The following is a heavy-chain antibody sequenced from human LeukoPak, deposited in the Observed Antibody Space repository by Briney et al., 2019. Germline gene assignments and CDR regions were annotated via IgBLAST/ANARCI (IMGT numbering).Heavy chain of an antibody. CDR2: INQDGSQK. CDR1: GFTFSTYW. Sequence: PGGSLGLSCAASGFTFSTYWMSWVRQAPGKGLEWVANINQDGSQKRYVDSVQGRFTISRDNTKNSLFLQMNSLRAEDTAVYYCARLKDDVTKLDYWGQGTLVTVSS. V-gene: IGHV3-7*03. CDR3: ARLKDDVTKLDY. J-gene: IGHJ4*02. D-gene: IGHD2-8*01.